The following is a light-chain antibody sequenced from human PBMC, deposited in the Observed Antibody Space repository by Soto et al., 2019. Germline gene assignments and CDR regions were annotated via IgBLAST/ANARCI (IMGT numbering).Light chain of an antibody. CDR2: DAS. CDR1: QSISSW. J-gene: IGKJ2*01. Sequence: DIQMTQSPSTLSASVGDRVTITCRASQSISSWLAWYQQKLGRAPRLLIYDASSLESGVPSRFSGSGYGTEFTLTISSLQPDDFATYYCQQYNDYLYTFGQGTKVDIK. V-gene: IGKV1-5*01. CDR3: QQYNDYLYT.